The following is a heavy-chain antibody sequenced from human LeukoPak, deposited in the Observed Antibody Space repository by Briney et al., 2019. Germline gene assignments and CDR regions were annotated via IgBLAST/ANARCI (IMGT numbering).Heavy chain of an antibody. J-gene: IGHJ4*02. CDR3: TTLLGPYYDILTGYYKYSFDY. D-gene: IGHD3-9*01. V-gene: IGHV3-15*01. Sequence: GGSLRLPCAASGFTFSNAWMNWVRQAPGKGREWVGRIKSKTDGGTTDYAAPVKGRLTISRDDSKNTLYLQMNSLQTEDTAVYYCTTLLGPYYDILTGYYKYSFDYWGQGTLVTVSS. CDR2: IKSKTDGGTT. CDR1: GFTFSNAW.